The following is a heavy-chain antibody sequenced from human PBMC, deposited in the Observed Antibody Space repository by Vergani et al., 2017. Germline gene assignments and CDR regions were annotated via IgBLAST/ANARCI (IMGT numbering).Heavy chain of an antibody. Sequence: QVQLQESGPGLVKPSETLSLTCTVSGDSVISTDYHWGWIRQPPGKGLEWIGSMDYSGSTSYNPSLESRISISFETPKNQFSLRLNSVTAADTAVYYCASKRGACRAAYCHSYDFWGPGTLVGVSS. CDR3: ASKRGACRAAYCHSYDF. D-gene: IGHD2-15*01. CDR2: MDYSGST. V-gene: IGHV4-39*01. CDR1: GDSVISTDYH. J-gene: IGHJ4*02.